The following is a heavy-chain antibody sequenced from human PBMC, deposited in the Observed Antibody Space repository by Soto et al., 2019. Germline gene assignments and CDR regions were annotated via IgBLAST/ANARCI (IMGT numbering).Heavy chain of an antibody. J-gene: IGHJ4*02. CDR2: IYHSGST. CDR3: AAAPPY. Sequence: SETLSLTCAVSGGSITSYYWSWIRQAPGKGLEWIGYIYHSGSTDYNPSLKSRVTMSLDTSKNQVSLRLTSVTAADTAVYYCAAAPPYWGQGTLVTVSS. CDR1: GGSITSYY. D-gene: IGHD6-13*01. V-gene: IGHV4-59*01.